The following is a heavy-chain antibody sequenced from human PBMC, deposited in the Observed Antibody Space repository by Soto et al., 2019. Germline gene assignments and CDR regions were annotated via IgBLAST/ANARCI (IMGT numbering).Heavy chain of an antibody. D-gene: IGHD3-10*01. CDR1: GYTFTSYY. V-gene: IGHV1-46*01. J-gene: IGHJ4*02. CDR3: ARSMEGELLYPFGDY. Sequence: ASVKVSCKASGYTFTSYYMHWVRQAPGQGLEWMGIINPSGGSTSYAQKFQGRVTMTRDTSTSTVYMELSSLRSEDTAVYYCARSMEGELLYPFGDYWGQGTLVTV. CDR2: INPSGGST.